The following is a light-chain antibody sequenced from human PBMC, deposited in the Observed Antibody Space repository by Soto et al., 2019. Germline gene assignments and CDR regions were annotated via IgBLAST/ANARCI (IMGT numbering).Light chain of an antibody. CDR1: SSDVGAYNY. V-gene: IGLV2-14*01. J-gene: IGLJ2*01. CDR2: DVS. CDR3: SSYTTTTTRI. Sequence: QSALTQPASVSGSPGQSITISCTGTSSDVGAYNYASWYQQYPGKVPKVIIYDVSNRPSGVSNRFSGSKSGNTASLTISGLQAEDEADYYCSSYTTTTTRIFGGGTKLTVL.